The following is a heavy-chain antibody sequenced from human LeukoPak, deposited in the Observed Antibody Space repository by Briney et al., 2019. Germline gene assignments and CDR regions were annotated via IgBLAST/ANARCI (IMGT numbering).Heavy chain of an antibody. D-gene: IGHD5-24*01. CDR1: GGSISSYY. CDR2: IYTSGST. V-gene: IGHV4-4*07. Sequence: SETLSLTCTVSGGSISSYYWSWIRQPAGKGLEWIGRIYTSGSTNYNPSLKSRVTISIDTSKNQFSLKLSSVTAADTAMYYCARTEWLQAFDYWGQGTLVTVSS. J-gene: IGHJ4*02. CDR3: ARTEWLQAFDY.